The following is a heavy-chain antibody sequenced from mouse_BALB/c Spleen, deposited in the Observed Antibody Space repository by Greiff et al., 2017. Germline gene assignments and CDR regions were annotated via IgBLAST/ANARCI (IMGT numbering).Heavy chain of an antibody. Sequence: VQLMESGAGLVRPGALVKLSCKASGFNIKDYYMHWVKQRPEQGLEWVGWIDPENGNTIYEPKFQGKASITADTSSNTAYLQLSSLTSEDTAVYYCARTMITTGFAYWGQGTLVTVSA. CDR2: IDPENGNT. J-gene: IGHJ3*01. CDR1: GFNIKDYY. V-gene: IGHV14-1*02. CDR3: ARTMITTGFAY. D-gene: IGHD2-4*01.